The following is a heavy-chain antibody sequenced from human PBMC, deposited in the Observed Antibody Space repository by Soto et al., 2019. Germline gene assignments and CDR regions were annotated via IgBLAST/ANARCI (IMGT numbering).Heavy chain of an antibody. Sequence: SETLSLTCTVSGGSISSSSYYWGWIRQPLGKGLEWIGSIYYSGSTYCNPSLKSRVTISVDTSKNQFSLKLSSVTAADTAVYYCAKDKIPPRYFDWFDAFDIWGQGTMVTVSS. CDR2: IYYSGST. CDR1: GGSISSSSYY. CDR3: AKDKIPPRYFDWFDAFDI. V-gene: IGHV4-39*02. D-gene: IGHD3-9*01. J-gene: IGHJ3*02.